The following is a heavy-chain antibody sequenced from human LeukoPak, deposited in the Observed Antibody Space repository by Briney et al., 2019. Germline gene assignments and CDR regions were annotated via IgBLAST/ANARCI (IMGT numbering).Heavy chain of an antibody. CDR2: IYNSGDT. CDR1: GGSISSYY. D-gene: IGHD4-23*01. J-gene: IGHJ5*02. Sequence: AETLSLTCTVSGGSISSYYWSWIRQPPGKGLEWIGNIYNSGDTNYNPSLKSRVTTSVDTSKNQFTLKLTSVTAADTAVYYCARYRGNSNGGFDPWGQGTTVAASS. V-gene: IGHV4-59*01. CDR3: ARYRGNSNGGFDP.